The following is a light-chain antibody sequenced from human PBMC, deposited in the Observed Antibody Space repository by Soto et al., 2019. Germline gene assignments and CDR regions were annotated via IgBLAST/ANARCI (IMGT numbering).Light chain of an antibody. J-gene: IGKJ5*01. CDR1: QNINNY. CDR3: QQYENLPT. V-gene: IGKV1-33*01. CDR2: DAS. Sequence: DIQMTQSPSSLSASVGDRVTITCQASQNINNYLNWYQQKQGRAPKLLIYDASNLEAGVPSRFRGSGSETEFTFTISRLQPEDIATYYCQQYENLPTVGQGTRLESK.